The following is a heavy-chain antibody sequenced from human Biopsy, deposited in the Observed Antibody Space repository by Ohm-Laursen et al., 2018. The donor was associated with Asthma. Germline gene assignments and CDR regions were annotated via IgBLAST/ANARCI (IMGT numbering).Heavy chain of an antibody. CDR1: GGSLSSGPYY. J-gene: IGHJ5*01. Sequence: SQTLSLTCIVSGGSLSSGPYYWSWVRQHPGKGLEWIGYINYSGSTFYSPSLESRVTVSVDTSKNQFPLKLSSVTAADTAVYYCARDLSGYCTSSACYGFDSWGQGTLVTVSS. CDR3: ARDLSGYCTSSACYGFDS. V-gene: IGHV4-31*03. D-gene: IGHD2-8*01. CDR2: INYSGST.